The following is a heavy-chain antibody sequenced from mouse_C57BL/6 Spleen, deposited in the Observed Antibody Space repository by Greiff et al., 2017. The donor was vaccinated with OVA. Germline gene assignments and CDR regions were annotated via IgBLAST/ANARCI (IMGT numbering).Heavy chain of an antibody. CDR3: ARHGPPYGYDGAWFAY. CDR2: IWSDGST. D-gene: IGHD2-2*01. V-gene: IGHV2-6-2*01. Sequence: LMAPSQSLSITCTVSGFSLTSYGVHWVRQPPGKGLEWLVVIWSDGSTTYNSALKSRLSISKDNSKSQVFLKMNSLQTDDTAMYYCARHGPPYGYDGAWFAYWGQGTLVTVSA. J-gene: IGHJ3*01. CDR1: GFSLTSYG.